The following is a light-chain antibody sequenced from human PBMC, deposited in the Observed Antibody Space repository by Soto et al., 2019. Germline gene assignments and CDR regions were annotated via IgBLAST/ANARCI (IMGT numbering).Light chain of an antibody. CDR3: QQYGSSLT. Sequence: DIVLTQSPGTLSLSPGERATLSCRASQSVSSSYLAWYQQKPGQAPRLLIYGASSRATGIPDRFSGSGSGTDFTLTISRLEPEDFSVYDCQQYGSSLTVGGGTKVEIK. V-gene: IGKV3-20*01. CDR2: GAS. J-gene: IGKJ4*01. CDR1: QSVSSSY.